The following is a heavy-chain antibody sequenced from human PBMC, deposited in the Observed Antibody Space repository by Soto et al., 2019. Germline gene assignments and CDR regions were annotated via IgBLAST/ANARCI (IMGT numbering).Heavy chain of an antibody. D-gene: IGHD5-18*01. CDR1: GFTFSDHY. V-gene: IGHV3-72*01. CDR2: TRNKANSYTT. J-gene: IGHJ4*02. Sequence: PGGSLRLSCAASGFTFSDHYMDWVRQAPGKGLEWVGRTRNKANSYTTEYAASVKGRFTISRDDSKNSLYLQMNSLKTEDTAVYYCARVGSIQLWSDTFDYWGQGTLVTVSS. CDR3: ARVGSIQLWSDTFDY.